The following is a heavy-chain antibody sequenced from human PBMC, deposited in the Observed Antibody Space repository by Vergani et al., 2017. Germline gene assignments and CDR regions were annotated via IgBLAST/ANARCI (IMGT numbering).Heavy chain of an antibody. CDR2: ISGSGSTI. Sequence: EVQLVESGGGLVQPGGSLRLSCAASGFTFSSYAMSWVRQAPGKGLEWVSAISGSGSTIYYADSVKGRFTISRDNAKNSLYLQMNSLRAEDTAVYYCARFLRETGSSGWYSTLRRYYMDVWGKGTTVTVSS. CDR3: ARFLRETGSSGWYSTLRRYYMDV. D-gene: IGHD6-19*01. J-gene: IGHJ6*03. V-gene: IGHV3-23*04. CDR1: GFTFSSYA.